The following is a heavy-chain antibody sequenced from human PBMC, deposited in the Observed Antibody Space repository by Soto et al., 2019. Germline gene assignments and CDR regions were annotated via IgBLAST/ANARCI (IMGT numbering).Heavy chain of an antibody. D-gene: IGHD5-12*01. Sequence: QVQLQESGPGLVKPSQTLSLTCTVSGGSVSSSGYFWSWIRQHPGKGLEWIGYIFYSGSTYYNPSLNSRVTISVDTSKNHFSLKLRTVTAADTAVYYCATYYSGYVPMRYGMDVWGQGTTVTVSS. CDR3: ATYYSGYVPMRYGMDV. CDR2: IFYSGST. CDR1: GGSVSSSGYF. J-gene: IGHJ6*02. V-gene: IGHV4-31*03.